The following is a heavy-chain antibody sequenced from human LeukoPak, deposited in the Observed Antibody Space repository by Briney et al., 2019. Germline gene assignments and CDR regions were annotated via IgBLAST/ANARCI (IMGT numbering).Heavy chain of an antibody. CDR3: ARGASYDVLRYFDWPTPQIDY. J-gene: IGHJ4*02. V-gene: IGHV3-11*04. CDR1: GFTFSDYW. Sequence: PGGSLRLSCAASGFTFSDYWMHWVRQAPGKGLEWVSYISSSGSTIYYADSVKGRFTISRDNAKNSLYLQMNSLRAEDTAVYYCARGASYDVLRYFDWPTPQIDYWGQGTLVTVSS. D-gene: IGHD3-9*01. CDR2: ISSSGSTI.